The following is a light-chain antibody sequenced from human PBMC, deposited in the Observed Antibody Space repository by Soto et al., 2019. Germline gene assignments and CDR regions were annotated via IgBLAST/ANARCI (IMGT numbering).Light chain of an antibody. Sequence: QSVLTQPTSASGSPGQSVTISCTGTXSDVGAYDYVSWYQQHPGKAPKLMIYEINKRPSGVPDRFSGSKSGNTASLTVSGLQAEDEADYYCSSFAGSNNFPYVFGTGTKV. J-gene: IGLJ1*01. CDR1: XSDVGAYDY. CDR3: SSFAGSNNFPYV. V-gene: IGLV2-8*01. CDR2: EIN.